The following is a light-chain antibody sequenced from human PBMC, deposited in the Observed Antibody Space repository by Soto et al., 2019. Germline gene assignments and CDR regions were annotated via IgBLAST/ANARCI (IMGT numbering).Light chain of an antibody. V-gene: IGKV1-39*01. CDR1: QSISSY. J-gene: IGKJ1*01. CDR2: AAS. CDR3: QQSYSTPRK. Sequence: IQMTQSPSSLSASVGDRVTITCRASQSISSYLNWYQQKPGKAPKLLIYAASSLQSGVPSRFSGSGSGTDFTLTISSLQPEDFATYYCQQSYSTPRKCGQGTKVDIK.